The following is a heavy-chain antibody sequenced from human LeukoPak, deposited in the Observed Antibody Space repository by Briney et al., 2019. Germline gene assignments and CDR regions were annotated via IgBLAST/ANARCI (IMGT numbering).Heavy chain of an antibody. Sequence: PSETLCLTCTVSGGSISSYYWSWIRQPPGKGLEWIGYIYYSGSAIYNPSLKSRVTISVDTSKSQFSLNLSSVTAADTAVYYCARLGYSSSWYVFDYWGQGTLVTVSS. D-gene: IGHD6-13*01. CDR2: IYYSGSA. J-gene: IGHJ4*02. V-gene: IGHV4-59*01. CDR3: ARLGYSSSWYVFDY. CDR1: GGSISSYY.